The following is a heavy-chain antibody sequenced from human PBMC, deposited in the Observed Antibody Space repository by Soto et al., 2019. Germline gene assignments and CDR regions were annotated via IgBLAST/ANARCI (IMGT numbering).Heavy chain of an antibody. CDR3: ARDQYHSYGYVVVFDI. CDR1: GGSISSYY. V-gene: IGHV4-59*01. D-gene: IGHD5-18*01. Sequence: TSETLSLTCTVSGGSISSYYWSWIRQPPGKGLEWIGYIDYSGSTNYNPSLKSRVTISVDTSKNQFSLKLSSVTVADTAVYYCARDQYHSYGYVVVFDIWGQGTMVTVSS. CDR2: IDYSGST. J-gene: IGHJ3*02.